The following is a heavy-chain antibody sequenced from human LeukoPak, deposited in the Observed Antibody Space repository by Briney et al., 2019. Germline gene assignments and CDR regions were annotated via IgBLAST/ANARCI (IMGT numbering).Heavy chain of an antibody. CDR2: IYYTGST. D-gene: IGHD5-12*01. V-gene: IGHV4-59*01. J-gene: IGHJ6*03. CDR1: GGSISSYY. Sequence: PSETLSLNCTISGGSISSYYWSWIRQPPGKGLEGIGYIYYTGSTNHNPSLKSRVTISVDTSKNKFSLKLSSVTAADTAVYYCATVVYSGYDFRGAMDVWGKGTTVTVSS. CDR3: ATVVYSGYDFRGAMDV.